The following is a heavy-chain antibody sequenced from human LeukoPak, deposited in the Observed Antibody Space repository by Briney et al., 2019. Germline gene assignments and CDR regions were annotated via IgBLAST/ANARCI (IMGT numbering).Heavy chain of an antibody. CDR1: GGSISSYY. J-gene: IGHJ4*02. V-gene: IGHV4-4*07. CDR3: AKSGGYGLIDY. CDR2: IYTSGST. Sequence: ASETLSLTCTVSGGSISSYYWSWIRQPAGKGLEWIGRIYTSGSTNYNPSLKSRVTISIDTSKNQFSLRLNSVTAADTAMYYCAKSGGYGLIDYWGQGTRVTVSS. D-gene: IGHD1-26*01.